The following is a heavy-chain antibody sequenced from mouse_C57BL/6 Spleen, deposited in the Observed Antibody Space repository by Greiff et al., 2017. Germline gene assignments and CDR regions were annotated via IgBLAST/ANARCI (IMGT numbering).Heavy chain of an antibody. CDR1: GFTFSSYA. D-gene: IGHD2-4*01. J-gene: IGHJ4*01. CDR2: ISSGGDYI. CDR3: TREYDYDPYAMDY. V-gene: IGHV5-9-1*02. Sequence: EVQGVESGEGLVKPGGSLKLSCAASGFTFSSYAMSWVRQTPEKRLEWVAYISSGGDYIYYADTVKGRFTISRDNARNTLYLQMSSLKSEDTAMYYCTREYDYDPYAMDYWGQGTSVTVSS.